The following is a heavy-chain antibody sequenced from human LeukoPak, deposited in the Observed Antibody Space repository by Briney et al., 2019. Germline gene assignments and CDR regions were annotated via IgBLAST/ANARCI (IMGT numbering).Heavy chain of an antibody. V-gene: IGHV4-4*07. D-gene: IGHD3-10*01. CDR2: IFTSGIT. CDR3: ARESSGNYYNPLGYMDV. Sequence: SETLSLTCTVSGSSISIYYWNWIRQPAGKGLEWIGRIFTSGITNYDPSLKGRVTMSVDTSKNQFSLNLSSVTAADTAVYYCARESSGNYYNPLGYMDVWGKGTTVTVSS. CDR1: GSSISIYY. J-gene: IGHJ6*03.